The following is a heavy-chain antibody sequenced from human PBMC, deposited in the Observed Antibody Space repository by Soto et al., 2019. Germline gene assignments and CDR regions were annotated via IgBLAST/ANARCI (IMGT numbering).Heavy chain of an antibody. J-gene: IGHJ3*01. Sequence: EVQLLESGGGLIQPGGSLRLSCAVSGFIFSNYAMSWVRQAPGKGLEWVSAISGSGGNTYYADSVRGRFTISRDNPKHSLYLPVNSGRCQDSGVYYCAKEHGLGTGGEAFAVWGQGPMVTVSS. CDR1: GFIFSNYA. CDR2: ISGSGGNT. D-gene: IGHD1-1*01. CDR3: AKEHGLGTGGEAFAV. V-gene: IGHV3-23*01.